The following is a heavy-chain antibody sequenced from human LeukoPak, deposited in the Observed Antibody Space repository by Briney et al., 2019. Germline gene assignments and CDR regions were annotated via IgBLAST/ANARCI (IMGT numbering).Heavy chain of an antibody. CDR2: INPNSGGT. V-gene: IGHV1-2*02. CDR3: ARLWDPKGEEVGY. D-gene: IGHD5-18*01. CDR1: GYTFTGYY. Sequence: ASVKVSCKASGYTFTGYYMHWVRQAPGQGLEWMGWINPNSGGTNYAQKFQGRVTMTRDTSISTAYMELSRLRSDDTAVYYCARLWDPKGEEVGYWGQGTLITVSS. J-gene: IGHJ4*02.